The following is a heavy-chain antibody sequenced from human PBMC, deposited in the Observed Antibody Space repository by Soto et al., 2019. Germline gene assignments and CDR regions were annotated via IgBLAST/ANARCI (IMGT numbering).Heavy chain of an antibody. CDR1: GFTFSSYA. V-gene: IGHV3-23*01. CDR3: AKDGGKGGGEVTTPLVSAP. Sequence: EVQLLESGGGLVQPGGSLRLSCAASGFTFSSYAMSWVRQAPGKGLEWVSAISGSGGSTYYADSVKGRFTISRDNSKNTLYLQRSSRGAEDTAVYNCAKDGGKGGGEVTTPLVSAPWGGGALVTVSS. CDR2: ISGSGGST. D-gene: IGHD2-21*01. J-gene: IGHJ5*02.